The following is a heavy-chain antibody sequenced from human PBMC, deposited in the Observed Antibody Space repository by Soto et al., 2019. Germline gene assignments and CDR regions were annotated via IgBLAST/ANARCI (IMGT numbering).Heavy chain of an antibody. CDR1: GYSFAHYC. CDR3: ARYSTTMVTGFDK. Sequence: ASVKGSCKASGYSFAHYCIHWVRQAPGQGLEWMAIVDPTGSRTSHAHKFQGRVTLTRDASTGTVYLELNRLTSEDTALYYWARYSTTMVTGFDKWGRGPMVTASS. D-gene: IGHD5-18*01. V-gene: IGHV1-46*01. CDR2: VDPTGSRT. J-gene: IGHJ4*02.